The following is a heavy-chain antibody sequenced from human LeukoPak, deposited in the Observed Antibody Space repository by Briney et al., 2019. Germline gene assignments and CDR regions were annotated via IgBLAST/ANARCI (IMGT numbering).Heavy chain of an antibody. CDR3: ARWISSSARSPYLDY. CDR2: ISSSYSYI. Sequence: AGGSLRLSCAASGFTFSFYSMNWVRQAPGKGLEWVSSISSSYSYIYYADSVKGRFTISRDNAKNSLYLQMNSLRAEDTAVYYCARWISSSARSPYLDYWGQGTLVTVSS. J-gene: IGHJ4*02. D-gene: IGHD6-19*01. V-gene: IGHV3-21*01. CDR1: GFTFSFYS.